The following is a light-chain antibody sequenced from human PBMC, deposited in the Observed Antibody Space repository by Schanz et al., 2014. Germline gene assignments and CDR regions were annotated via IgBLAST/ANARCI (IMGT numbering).Light chain of an antibody. CDR1: SSDVGAYNL. CDR3: SSFTSSLRWV. Sequence: QSALTQPASVSGSPGQSITISCTGTSSDVGAYNLVSWFQQHPGKVPKLVIYDVSNRPSGVSNRFSGSKFGSMASLTISGLPPHDALAYYCSSFTSSLRWVFGGGTQLTVL. J-gene: IGLJ3*02. V-gene: IGLV2-14*03. CDR2: DVS.